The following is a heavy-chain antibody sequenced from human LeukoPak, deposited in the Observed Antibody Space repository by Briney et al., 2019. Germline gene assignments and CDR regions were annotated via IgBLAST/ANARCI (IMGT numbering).Heavy chain of an antibody. D-gene: IGHD1-7*01. CDR2: IYYSGST. CDR3: ARGGKFNWNYPFSFDY. V-gene: IGHV4-59*01. Sequence: SETLSLTCTVSGVSISSYYWSWIRQPPGKGLEWIGYIYYSGSTNYNPSLKSRVTISVDTSKNQFSLKLSSVTAADTAVYYCARGGKFNWNYPFSFDYWGQGTLVTVSS. J-gene: IGHJ4*02. CDR1: GVSISSYY.